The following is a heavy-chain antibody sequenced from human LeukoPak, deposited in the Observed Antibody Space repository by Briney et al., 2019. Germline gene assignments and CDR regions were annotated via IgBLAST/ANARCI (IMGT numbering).Heavy chain of an antibody. CDR3: AREKLDTRGYVDY. D-gene: IGHD3-22*01. J-gene: IGHJ4*02. V-gene: IGHV3-7*01. CDR2: IKQDGTDK. Sequence: PGGSLRLSCLASGFIVSNNYMSWVRQAPGKGLDWVANIKQDGTDKYYVDSVKGRFTISRDNAKNLLYLQMNSLRAEDTAVYYCAREKLDTRGYVDYWGQGTLVTVSS. CDR1: GFIVSNNY.